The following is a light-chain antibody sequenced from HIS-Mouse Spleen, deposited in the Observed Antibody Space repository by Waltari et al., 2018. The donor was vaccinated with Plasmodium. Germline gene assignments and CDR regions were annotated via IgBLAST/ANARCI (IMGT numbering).Light chain of an antibody. CDR3: QQYNNWSFT. CDR1: QSVSSN. CDR2: GAS. V-gene: IGKV3-15*01. Sequence: EIVMTQSPASLSVSPGEGATISCRASQSVSSNLAWYQQKPGQDPRLLIYGASTRATGIPARFSGSGSGTEFTLTISSLQSEDFAVYYCQQYNNWSFTFGPGTKVDIK. J-gene: IGKJ3*01.